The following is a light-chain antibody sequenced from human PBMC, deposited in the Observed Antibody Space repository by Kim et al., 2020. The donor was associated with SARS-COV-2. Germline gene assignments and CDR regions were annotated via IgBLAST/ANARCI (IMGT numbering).Light chain of an antibody. CDR3: QQYNSYLYT. CDR1: QSISSW. Sequence: SASVGDRVTISCRASQSISSWLAWYQQKPGKAPRLLIYDASSLASGVPARFSGSGSGTEFTLTINSLQPYDFATYYCQQYNSYLYTFGQGTKLEI. J-gene: IGKJ2*01. V-gene: IGKV1-5*01. CDR2: DAS.